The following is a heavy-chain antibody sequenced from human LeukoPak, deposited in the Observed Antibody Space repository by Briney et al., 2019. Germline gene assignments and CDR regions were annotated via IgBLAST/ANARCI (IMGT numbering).Heavy chain of an antibody. V-gene: IGHV3-20*04. CDR2: INWNGGST. J-gene: IGHJ4*02. Sequence: GGSLRLSCAASGFTFDDYGMSWVRQAPGKGLEWVSGINWNGGSTGYADSVKGRFTISRDNAKNSLYLQMNSLRAEDTALYYCARSTSIAAAGTRVGIFDYWGQGTLVTVSS. CDR3: ARSTSIAAAGTRVGIFDY. CDR1: GFTFDDYG. D-gene: IGHD6-13*01.